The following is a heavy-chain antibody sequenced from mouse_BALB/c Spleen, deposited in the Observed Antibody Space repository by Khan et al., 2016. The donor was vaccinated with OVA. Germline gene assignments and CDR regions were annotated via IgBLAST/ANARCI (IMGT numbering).Heavy chain of an antibody. CDR2: IWGDGSI. CDR1: GFSLTSNG. Sequence: QVQLKQSGPGLVAPSQSLSITCTVSGFSLTSNGVSWVRQPPGKGLEWLGVIWGDGSINYHSVLKSRLSISKDNSKSQVFLKLNSLQTDDTATYDGAKQRGFYIDDWGKGTTLTGSS. CDR3: AKQRGFYIDD. J-gene: IGHJ2*01. V-gene: IGHV2-3*01.